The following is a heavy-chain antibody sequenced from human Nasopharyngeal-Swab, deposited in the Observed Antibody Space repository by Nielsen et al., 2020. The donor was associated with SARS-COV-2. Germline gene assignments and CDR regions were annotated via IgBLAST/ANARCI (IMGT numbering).Heavy chain of an antibody. CDR1: GFTFSSYA. Sequence: GESLKISCAASGFTFSSYAMHWVRQAPGKRLEWVAVISYDGSNKYYADSVKGRFTISRDNSKNTLYLQMDSLRAEDTAVYYCARISSRGGYCTNGVCSALDYWGQGTLVTVSS. CDR2: ISYDGSNK. V-gene: IGHV3-30-3*01. J-gene: IGHJ4*02. D-gene: IGHD2-8*01. CDR3: ARISSRGGYCTNGVCSALDY.